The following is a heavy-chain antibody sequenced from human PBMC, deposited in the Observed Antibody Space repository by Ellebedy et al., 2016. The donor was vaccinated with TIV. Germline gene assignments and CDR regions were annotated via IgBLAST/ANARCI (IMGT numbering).Heavy chain of an antibody. D-gene: IGHD3-9*01. Sequence: PGGSLRLSCKGFGYSFSNYWIGWVRQMPGKGLEWMGIFYPGDSETRYIPSFRGQVTISADKSITTAYLQWSSLKASDTAMYFCARFKYFDWLSSRDYHGMDVWGQGTTVTVSS. J-gene: IGHJ6*02. CDR3: ARFKYFDWLSSRDYHGMDV. V-gene: IGHV5-51*01. CDR1: GYSFSNYW. CDR2: FYPGDSET.